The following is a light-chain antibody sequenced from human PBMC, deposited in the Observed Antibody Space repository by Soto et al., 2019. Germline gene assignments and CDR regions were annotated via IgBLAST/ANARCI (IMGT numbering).Light chain of an antibody. CDR1: DSNIGFYNF. V-gene: IGLV2-11*01. Sequence: QSALTQPRSVSGSPGRSVTISCTGTDSNIGFYNFVSWYQQHPDKAPHLVIYDVNKRPSGVPDRFSGSKSGNTASLTISGLQADDEADYYCCSYAGSYTDVFGIGTKVTVL. J-gene: IGLJ1*01. CDR2: DVN. CDR3: CSYAGSYTDV.